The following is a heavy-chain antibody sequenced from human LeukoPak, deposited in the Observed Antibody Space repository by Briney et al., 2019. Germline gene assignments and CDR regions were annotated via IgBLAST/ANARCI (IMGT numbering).Heavy chain of an antibody. CDR1: GYTFTSYG. J-gene: IGHJ4*02. CDR3: GRGGLVYYDSSGFFDY. D-gene: IGHD3-22*01. V-gene: IGHV1-18*01. Sequence: GASVKVSCKASGYTFTSYGISWVRQAPGQGREGMGWISAYNGNTNYAQKLQGRVTMTRDMSTSVVYMELSSMRSEDTAVYYCGRGGLVYYDSSGFFDYWGQGTLVTVSS. CDR2: ISAYNGNT.